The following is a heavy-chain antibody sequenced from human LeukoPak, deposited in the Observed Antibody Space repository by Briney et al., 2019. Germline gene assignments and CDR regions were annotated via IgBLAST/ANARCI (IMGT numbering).Heavy chain of an antibody. D-gene: IGHD3-3*01. J-gene: IGHJ4*02. CDR1: GGSISSYY. CDR2: IYYSGST. V-gene: IGHV4-59*08. Sequence: SETLSLTCTVSGGSISSYYWTWIRQPPGKGLEWIGYIYYSGSTNYNPSLKSRVTISVDTSKNQFSLKLTSVTAADTAVYYCARGGAFWSGYSYYFDYWGQGTLVTVSS. CDR3: ARGGAFWSGYSYYFDY.